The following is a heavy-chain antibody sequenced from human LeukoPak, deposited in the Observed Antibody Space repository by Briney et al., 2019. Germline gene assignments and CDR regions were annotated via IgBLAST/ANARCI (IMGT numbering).Heavy chain of an antibody. Sequence: GASVKVSCKASGYTFSDYSVYWIRQAPGQGLEWMGMINPGGGSTIYAQNFQGRVTMTRDMSTTTVYMELSGLRSEDTAIYYCAREFSGSYYDGNWFDPWGQGTQVTVSS. J-gene: IGHJ5*02. CDR2: INPGGGST. V-gene: IGHV1-46*01. CDR1: GYTFSDYS. CDR3: AREFSGSYYDGNWFDP. D-gene: IGHD1-26*01.